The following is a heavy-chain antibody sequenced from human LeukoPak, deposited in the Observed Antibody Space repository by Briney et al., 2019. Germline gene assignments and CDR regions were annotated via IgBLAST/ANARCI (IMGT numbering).Heavy chain of an antibody. CDR1: GFTVSSNY. V-gene: IGHV3-53*05. CDR3: AKAEGIAVAGSFIDLYYFDY. J-gene: IGHJ4*02. Sequence: GGSLRLSCAASGFTVSSNYMSWVRQAPGKGLEWVSVIYSGGSTYYADSVKGRFTISRDNSKNTLYLQMNSLRAEDTAVYYCAKAEGIAVAGSFIDLYYFDYWGQGTLVTVSS. D-gene: IGHD6-19*01. CDR2: IYSGGST.